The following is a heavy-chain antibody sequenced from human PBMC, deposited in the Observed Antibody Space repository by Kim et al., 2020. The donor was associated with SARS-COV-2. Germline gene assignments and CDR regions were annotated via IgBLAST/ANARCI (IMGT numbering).Heavy chain of an antibody. D-gene: IGHD3-10*01. J-gene: IGHJ6*02. CDR1: GFTFSSYS. CDR2: ISSSSSYI. CDR3: ARDLELWFGELHYGMDV. Sequence: GGSLRLSCAASGFTFSSYSMNWVRQAPGKGLEWVSSISSSSSYIYYADSVKGRFTISRDNAKNSLYLQMNSLRAEDTAVYYCARDLELWFGELHYGMDVWGQGTTVTVSS. V-gene: IGHV3-21*01.